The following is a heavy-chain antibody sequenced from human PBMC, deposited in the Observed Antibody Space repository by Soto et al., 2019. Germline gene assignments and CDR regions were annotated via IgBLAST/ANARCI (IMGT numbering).Heavy chain of an antibody. D-gene: IGHD5-18*01. CDR3: ARSPYSYGFNL. V-gene: IGHV4-30-4*01. CDR2: IFYSGSA. J-gene: IGHJ4*02. CDR1: GGSVSSDDHY. Sequence: QVQLQESGPGLVKPSQTLSLTCTVSGGSVSSDDHYWNWIRQPPGKGLEWIGYIFYSGSAFYNPSLQSRVTISVDTSNNQCSLKMKSVTAADTAVYYCARSPYSYGFNLWGQGTLVTVSS.